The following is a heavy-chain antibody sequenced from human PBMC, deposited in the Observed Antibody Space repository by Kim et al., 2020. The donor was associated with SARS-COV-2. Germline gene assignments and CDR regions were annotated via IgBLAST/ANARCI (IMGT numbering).Heavy chain of an antibody. CDR3: LAEIGSRSFDH. Sequence: HIADPGCVKGRFIISRDNTKSTLYLQMNSLRPEDTAVYYCLAEIGSRSFDHWGQGTLVTVSS. J-gene: IGHJ4*02. CDR2: HI. D-gene: IGHD3-10*01. V-gene: IGHV3-30*01.